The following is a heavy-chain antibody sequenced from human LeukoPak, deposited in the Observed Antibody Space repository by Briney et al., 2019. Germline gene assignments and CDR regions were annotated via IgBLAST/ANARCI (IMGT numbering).Heavy chain of an antibody. CDR1: GGSISSSNW. J-gene: IGHJ2*01. D-gene: IGHD2-21*02. CDR2: IYHSGST. Sequence: SSETPSLTCAVSGGSISSSNWWSWVRQPPGKGLEWIEEIYHSGSTNYNPSLKSRVTISVDTSKNQFSLKLSSVTAADTAVYYCASAYCGGDCTPYWYFDLWGRGTLVTVSS. V-gene: IGHV4-4*02. CDR3: ASAYCGGDCTPYWYFDL.